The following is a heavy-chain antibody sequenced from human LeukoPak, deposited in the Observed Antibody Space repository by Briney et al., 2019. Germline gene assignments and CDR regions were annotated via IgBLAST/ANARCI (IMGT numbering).Heavy chain of an antibody. CDR1: GFTFSSYA. Sequence: GGSLRLSCAASGFTFSSYAMHWVRQAPGKGLEWVAVISYDGSNKYYADSVKGRFTISRDNSKNTLYLQMNSLRAEDTAVYYCARTNWGYLYYGMDVWGQGTTVTVSS. J-gene: IGHJ6*02. D-gene: IGHD7-27*01. V-gene: IGHV3-30-3*01. CDR3: ARTNWGYLYYGMDV. CDR2: ISYDGSNK.